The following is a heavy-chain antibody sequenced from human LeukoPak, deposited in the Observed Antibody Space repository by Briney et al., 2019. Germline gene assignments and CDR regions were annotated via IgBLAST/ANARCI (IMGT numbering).Heavy chain of an antibody. CDR2: INPITGTT. Sequence: ASVKVSCKASGYTFTNYFMHWVRQAPGQGLEWMGIINPITGTTTYAQKFQGRVTMTRDTSTGTVYMELSSLRSEDTAVYYCAREERLIAATGRGAFDYWGQGILVTVSS. D-gene: IGHD6-13*01. CDR3: AREERLIAATGRGAFDY. CDR1: GYTFTNYF. V-gene: IGHV1-46*01. J-gene: IGHJ4*02.